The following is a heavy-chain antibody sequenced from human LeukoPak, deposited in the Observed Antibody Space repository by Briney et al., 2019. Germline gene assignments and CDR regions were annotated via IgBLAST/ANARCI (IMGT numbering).Heavy chain of an antibody. CDR3: AKDRALWSGYFDS. CDR1: GFTFSNYG. CDR2: ISYDGSDK. V-gene: IGHV3-30*18. J-gene: IGHJ4*02. Sequence: PGGSLRLSCADSGFTFSNYGMHWVRLAPGKGLEWVAFISYDGSDKYYADSVKGRFTISRDNSKNTLYLQMNSLRDEDTAVYYCAKDRALWSGYFDSWGQGTLVTVSS. D-gene: IGHD3-3*01.